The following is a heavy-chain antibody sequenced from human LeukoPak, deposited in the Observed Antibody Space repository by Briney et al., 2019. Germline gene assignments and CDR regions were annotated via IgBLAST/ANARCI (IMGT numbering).Heavy chain of an antibody. D-gene: IGHD3-9*01. CDR2: IRGRDGGT. V-gene: IGHV3-23*01. J-gene: IGHJ4*01. CDR3: AKWGDYDILTGYYDSDY. Sequence: GGSLRLSCAVSGLILSNYAMSWVRQAPGKGMEWVSAIRGRDGGTYYADSVKGRFAVSRDDPKNTLYLQMNTLRVEDTAVYYCAKWGDYDILTGYYDSDYSGHGALVTVSS. CDR1: GLILSNYA.